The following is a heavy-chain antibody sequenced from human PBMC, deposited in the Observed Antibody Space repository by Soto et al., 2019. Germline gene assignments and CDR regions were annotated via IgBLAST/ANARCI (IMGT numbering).Heavy chain of an antibody. CDR2: ISFHGINK. CDR3: AKLGAVAGEDY. J-gene: IGHJ4*02. V-gene: IGHV3-30*18. Sequence: GGSLRLSCSASGFTFSSHGMHWVRQAPGKGLEWVTIISFHGINKYYADSVKGRFTISRDNSKNTVSPQMNSLKVEDTAVYYCAKLGAVAGEDYWGQGVLVTVPQ. D-gene: IGHD6-19*01. CDR1: GFTFSSHG.